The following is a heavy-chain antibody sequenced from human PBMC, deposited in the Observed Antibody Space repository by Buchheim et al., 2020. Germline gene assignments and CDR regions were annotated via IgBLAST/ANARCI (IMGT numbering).Heavy chain of an antibody. Sequence: QVQLVESGGGVVQPGRSLRLSCAASGFTFSSYGMHWVRQAPGKGLEWVAFIRYDGSNKYYADSVKGRFTISRYNSKNTLYLQMNSLRAEDTAVYYCAKSRDNYDFWSGTDYYYYYGMDVWGQGTT. CDR1: GFTFSSYG. V-gene: IGHV3-30*02. J-gene: IGHJ6*02. CDR2: IRYDGSNK. D-gene: IGHD3-3*01. CDR3: AKSRDNYDFWSGTDYYYYYGMDV.